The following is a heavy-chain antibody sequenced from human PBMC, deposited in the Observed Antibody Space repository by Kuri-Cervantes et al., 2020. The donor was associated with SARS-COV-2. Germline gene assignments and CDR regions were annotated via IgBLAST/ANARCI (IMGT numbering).Heavy chain of an antibody. CDR2: ISYDGTNK. CDR3: ARVPYYYDGSGFFYFDY. J-gene: IGHJ4*02. V-gene: IGHV3-30-3*01. Sequence: GESLKISCAASEFTFRNYAMHWVRQAPGKGLEWVAVISYDGTNKYYADFVKGRFTISRDNSNNTLYLQMNSLRVEDTAVYYCARVPYYYDGSGFFYFDYWGQETLVTVSS. D-gene: IGHD3-22*01. CDR1: EFTFRNYA.